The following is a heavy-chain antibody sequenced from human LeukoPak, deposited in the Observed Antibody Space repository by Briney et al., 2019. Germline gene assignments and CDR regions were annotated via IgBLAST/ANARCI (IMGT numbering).Heavy chain of an antibody. CDR2: MNPNSGNT. J-gene: IGHJ5*02. CDR1: GYTFTSYD. CDR3: ARGRGTYYDFWSGYYTSWFDP. V-gene: IGHV1-8*01. Sequence: ASVKVSCKASGYTFTSYDINWVRQATGQGLEWMGWMNPNSGNTGYAQKFQGRVTMTRNTSISTAYMELSSLRSEDTAVYYCARGRGTYYDFWSGYYTSWFDPWGQGTLVTVSS. D-gene: IGHD3-3*01.